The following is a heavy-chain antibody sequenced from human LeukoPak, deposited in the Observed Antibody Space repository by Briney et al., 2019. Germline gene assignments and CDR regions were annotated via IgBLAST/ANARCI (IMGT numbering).Heavy chain of an antibody. CDR1: GISFWRHA. J-gene: IGHJ4*02. CDR3: AKSMVRGVITPDY. CDR2: IYGAATAT. V-gene: IGHV3-23*01. Sequence: GGSLRLSCAASGISFWRHAMNWVRQAPGKGLEWVSGIYGAATATYYADSVKGRFTISRDNSKNTVWLQMNSLRAEDTAVYYCAKSMVRGVITPDYWGQGTLVTVSS. D-gene: IGHD3-10*01.